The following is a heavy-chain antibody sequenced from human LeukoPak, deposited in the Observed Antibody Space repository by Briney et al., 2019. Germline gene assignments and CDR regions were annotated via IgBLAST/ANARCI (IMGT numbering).Heavy chain of an antibody. J-gene: IGHJ6*03. Sequence: GGSLRLSCAASGFTFSSYAMHWVRQAPGKGLEWVAVISYDGSNKYYADSVKGRLTISRDNSKNTLYLQMNSLRAEDTAVYYCAKDHTSLGYYYYMDVWGKGTTVTVSS. D-gene: IGHD7-27*01. CDR1: GFTFSSYA. CDR3: AKDHTSLGYYYYMDV. CDR2: ISYDGSNK. V-gene: IGHV3-30-3*01.